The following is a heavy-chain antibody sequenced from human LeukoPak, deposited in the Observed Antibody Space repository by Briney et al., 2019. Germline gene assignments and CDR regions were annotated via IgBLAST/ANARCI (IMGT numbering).Heavy chain of an antibody. CDR3: ARGSGRYYYYGVDV. D-gene: IGHD7-27*01. V-gene: IGHV4-59*01. J-gene: IGHJ6*02. CDR2: IYYSGTTSGST. Sequence: PSETLSLTCTVSRGSIRSSYWSWIRQPPGKGLEWIGHIYYSGTTSGSTNYNPTLKRRVTISVDTSKNQFSLQVRSVTAADTAVYYCARGSGRYYYYGVDVWGQGTTVTVSS. CDR1: RGSIRSSY.